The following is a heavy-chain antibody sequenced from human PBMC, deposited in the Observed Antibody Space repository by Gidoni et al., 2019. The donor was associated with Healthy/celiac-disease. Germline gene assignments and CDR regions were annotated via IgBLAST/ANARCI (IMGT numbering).Heavy chain of an antibody. CDR1: GFTFSSYG. D-gene: IGHD3-22*01. J-gene: IGHJ4*02. V-gene: IGHV3-30*18. CDR2: ISYDGSNK. Sequence: QVQLVESGGGVVQPGRSLRLSCAASGFTFSSYGMHWVRQAPGKGLEWVAVISYDGSNKYYADSVKGRFTISRDNSKNTLYLQMNSLRAEDTAVYYCAKPPPYYYDSSGSEYYFDYWGQGTLVTVSS. CDR3: AKPPPYYYDSSGSEYYFDY.